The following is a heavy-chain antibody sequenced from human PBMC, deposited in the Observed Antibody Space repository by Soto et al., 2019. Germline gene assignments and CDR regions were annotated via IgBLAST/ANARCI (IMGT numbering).Heavy chain of an antibody. J-gene: IGHJ6*02. V-gene: IGHV1-46*01. Sequence: ASVKVSCKASGYTFTSYYMHWVRQAPGQGLEWMGIINPSGGSTSYAQKFQGRVTMTRDTSTSTVYMELSSLRSEDTAVYYCARSSRITIFGVVTHYYYGMDVWGQGTTVTVSS. CDR3: ARSSRITIFGVVTHYYYGMDV. CDR1: GYTFTSYY. D-gene: IGHD3-3*01. CDR2: INPSGGST.